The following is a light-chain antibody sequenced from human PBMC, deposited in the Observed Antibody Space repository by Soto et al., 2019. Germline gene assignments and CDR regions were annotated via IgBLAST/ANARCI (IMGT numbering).Light chain of an antibody. J-gene: IGLJ1*01. CDR3: CSLTTSHTYV. Sequence: QSALTQPPSVSGAPGQRVTISCTGSSSNIGAGYDVHWYQQLPGTAPKLLIYGNSNRPSGVPDRFSGSKSGTSASLAITGLQAEDEADYYCCSLTTSHTYVFGSGTKVTVL. V-gene: IGLV1-40*01. CDR2: GNS. CDR1: SSNIGAGYD.